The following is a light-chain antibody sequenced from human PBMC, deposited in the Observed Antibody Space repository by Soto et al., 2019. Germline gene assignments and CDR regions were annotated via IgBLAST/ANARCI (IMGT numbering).Light chain of an antibody. CDR2: KAS. CDR1: QSISSW. V-gene: IGKV1-5*03. Sequence: DIQMTQSPSTLSASVGDRVTITCRASQSISSWLAWYQQKPGKAPKLLIYKASSLESGVPSRFSGSGSGTEFTLTISSLRPDDFATYYCQQYENYWTFGQGTKVDIK. CDR3: QQYENYWT. J-gene: IGKJ1*01.